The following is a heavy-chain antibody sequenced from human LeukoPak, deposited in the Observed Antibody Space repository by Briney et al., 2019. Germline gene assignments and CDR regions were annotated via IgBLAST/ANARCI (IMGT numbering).Heavy chain of an antibody. J-gene: IGHJ6*02. Sequence: PSETLSLTCAVYGGSFSGYYWSRIRRPPGKGLEWIGEINHSGSTNYNPSLKSRVTISVDTSKNQFSLKLSSVTAADTAVYYCARVGITMVRGVSWYYGMDVWGQGTTVTVSS. CDR3: ARVGITMVRGVSWYYGMDV. CDR2: INHSGST. V-gene: IGHV4-34*01. D-gene: IGHD3-10*01. CDR1: GGSFSGYY.